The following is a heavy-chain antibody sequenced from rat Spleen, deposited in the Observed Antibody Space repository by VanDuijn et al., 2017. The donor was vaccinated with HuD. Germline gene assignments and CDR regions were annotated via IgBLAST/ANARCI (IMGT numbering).Heavy chain of an antibody. CDR1: GFTFSNYW. V-gene: IGHV5-31*01. Sequence: EVQLVESGGGLVQPGRSLKLSCVASGFTFSNYWMTWIRQAPGKGLEWVASITSGGSNTYYPDSVKGRFTISRDNAKSTLYLQMNSLRSEDTATYYCTPYEGGSAYWGQGTLVTVSS. J-gene: IGHJ3*01. CDR3: TPYEGGSAY. CDR2: ITSGGSNT. D-gene: IGHD1-12*01.